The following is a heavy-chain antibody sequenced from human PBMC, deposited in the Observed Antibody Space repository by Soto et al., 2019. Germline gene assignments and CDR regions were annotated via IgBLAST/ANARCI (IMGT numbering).Heavy chain of an antibody. Sequence: GGSLRLSCAASGFTFSSYSMNWVRQAPGKGLEWVSYIRGTSTTIHYADSVKGRFIISRDNAKNSLYLQMNSLRAEDTAVYYCTRDPHALDIWGQGTMVT. V-gene: IGHV3-48*01. CDR2: IRGTSTTI. CDR1: GFTFSSYS. J-gene: IGHJ3*02. CDR3: TRDPHALDI.